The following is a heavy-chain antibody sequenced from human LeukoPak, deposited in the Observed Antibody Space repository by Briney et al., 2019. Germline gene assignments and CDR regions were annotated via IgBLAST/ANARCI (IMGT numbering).Heavy chain of an antibody. CDR2: IIPTFGTA. Sequence: SVKVSCKASRGTFSSYAIIWVRQAPGQGLEWMGGIIPTFGTANYAQKFQGRVTITADESTGTAYMELSSLRSEDTAVYYCARAKGYCSAGSCYSAFDYWGQGTLVTVSS. J-gene: IGHJ4*02. CDR1: RGTFSSYA. V-gene: IGHV1-69*01. CDR3: ARAKGYCSAGSCYSAFDY. D-gene: IGHD2-15*01.